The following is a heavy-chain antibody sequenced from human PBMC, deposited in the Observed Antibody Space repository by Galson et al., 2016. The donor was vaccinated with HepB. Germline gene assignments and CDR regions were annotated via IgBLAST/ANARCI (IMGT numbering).Heavy chain of an antibody. Sequence: SLRLSCAASGFIVTRHYMTWVRQAPGKGLDWVSVLYYGGITYLADSVNGRFTVSRDESKNMVYLQMDNVRVDDTAVYFCAAYVSTEPHWGQGTLVTV. V-gene: IGHV3-66*01. CDR2: LYYGGIT. D-gene: IGHD3-16*01. CDR1: GFIVTRHY. J-gene: IGHJ1*01. CDR3: AAYVSTEPH.